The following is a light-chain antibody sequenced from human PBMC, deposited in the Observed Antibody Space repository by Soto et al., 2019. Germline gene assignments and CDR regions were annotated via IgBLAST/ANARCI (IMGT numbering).Light chain of an antibody. V-gene: IGKV3-15*01. CDR1: QSVSNN. CDR2: GAS. Sequence: IVLTQSRFTLSLSRVETAALACMASQSVSNNYLAWYQQKPGQAPRLLIYGASTRASGVPARFSGSGSGTEFTLTISSLQSEDFGVYYCQQYNNWWTFGQGTKVDIK. CDR3: QQYNNWWT. J-gene: IGKJ1*01.